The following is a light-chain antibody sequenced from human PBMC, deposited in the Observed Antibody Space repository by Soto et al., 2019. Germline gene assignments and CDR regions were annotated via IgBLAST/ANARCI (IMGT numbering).Light chain of an antibody. J-gene: IGKJ1*01. Sequence: ELVITQSSATLSVSPGERATLSSSGSQRVVTNLAWYQQKPRRAPTLLIYYASNRATSMPARCSSSGSGTEVTLTISSLQSEDVAVYYCQQYNNWHPETFGQGTKVDIK. CDR1: QRVVTN. CDR3: QQYNNWHPET. CDR2: YAS. V-gene: IGKV3D-15*01.